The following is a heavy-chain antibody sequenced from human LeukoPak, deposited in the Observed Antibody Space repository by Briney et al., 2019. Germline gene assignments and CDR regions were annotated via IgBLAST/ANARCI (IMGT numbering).Heavy chain of an antibody. CDR1: GGSISSYY. D-gene: IGHD1-26*01. Sequence: PSETLALTCTVSGGSISSYYWSWIRQPPGKGLEWIGYIYYSGSTNYNPSLKSRVTISVDTSKNQFSLKLSSVTAADTAVCYCAREGSGSWAWYFDYWGQGTLVTVSS. CDR3: AREGSGSWAWYFDY. V-gene: IGHV4-59*01. CDR2: IYYSGST. J-gene: IGHJ4*02.